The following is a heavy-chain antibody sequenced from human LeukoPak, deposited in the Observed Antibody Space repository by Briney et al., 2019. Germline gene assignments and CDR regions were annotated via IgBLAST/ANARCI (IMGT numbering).Heavy chain of an antibody. Sequence: QPGGSLRLSCAASGFTFSSYAMSWVRQAPGKGLEWVSAISGSGGSTYYADSVRGRFTISRDNSKNTLYLQMNSLRAEDTAVYYCAKDPMITSGGVIWRGFDYWGQGTLVTVSS. J-gene: IGHJ4*02. D-gene: IGHD3-16*02. CDR3: AKDPMITSGGVIWRGFDY. CDR1: GFTFSSYA. CDR2: ISGSGGST. V-gene: IGHV3-23*01.